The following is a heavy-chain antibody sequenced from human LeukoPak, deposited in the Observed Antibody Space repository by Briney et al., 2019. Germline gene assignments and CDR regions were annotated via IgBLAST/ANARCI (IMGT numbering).Heavy chain of an antibody. J-gene: IGHJ6*02. D-gene: IGHD3-16*01. V-gene: IGHV1-2*02. CDR2: INPNSGGT. Sequence: GASVKVSCKASGYTFTSYYMHWVRQAPGQGLEWMGWINPNSGGTNYAQKFQGRVTMTRDTSISTAYMELSRLRSDDTAVYYCARDQYLGPLYYYYGMDVWGQGTTVTVSS. CDR3: ARDQYLGPLYYYYGMDV. CDR1: GYTFTSYY.